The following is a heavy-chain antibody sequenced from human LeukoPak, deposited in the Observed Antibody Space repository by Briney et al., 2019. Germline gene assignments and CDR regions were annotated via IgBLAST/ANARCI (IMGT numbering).Heavy chain of an antibody. V-gene: IGHV4-4*07. D-gene: IGHD1-26*01. J-gene: IGHJ4*02. Sequence: SETLSLTCTVSGASISSYYWSWIRQPAGTGLEWIGRIYSTGSANYNPSLKSRVTMSVDTSKNQFSLNMSSVTAADAAVYYCARHRIVGAIVLDYWGQGTLVTVSS. CDR2: IYSTGSA. CDR3: ARHRIVGAIVLDY. CDR1: GASISSYY.